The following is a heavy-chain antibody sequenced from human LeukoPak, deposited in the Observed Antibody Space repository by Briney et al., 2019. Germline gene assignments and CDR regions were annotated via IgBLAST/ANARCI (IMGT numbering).Heavy chain of an antibody. V-gene: IGHV3-53*01. J-gene: IGHJ5*02. CDR2: IYSGGST. Sequence: GGSLRLSCAASGFTFSSYAMHWVRQAPGKGLEWVSVIYSGGSTYYADSVKGRFTISRDNSKNTLYLQMNSLRAEDTAVYYCAREVSSSWYHWGQGTLVTVSS. D-gene: IGHD6-13*01. CDR1: GFTFSSYA. CDR3: AREVSSSWYH.